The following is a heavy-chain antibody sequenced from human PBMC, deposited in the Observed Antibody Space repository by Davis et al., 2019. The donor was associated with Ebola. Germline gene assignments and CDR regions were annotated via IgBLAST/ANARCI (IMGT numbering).Heavy chain of an antibody. CDR2: MNPNSGNT. Sequence: ASVKVSCKASGYTFTSYDINWVRQATGQGLEWMGWMNPNSGNTGYAQKFQGRVTMTRNTSISTAYMELSSLRSEDTAVYYCAREGEINYGDANWFDPWGQGTLVTVSS. V-gene: IGHV1-8*01. J-gene: IGHJ5*02. CDR3: AREGEINYGDANWFDP. D-gene: IGHD4-17*01. CDR1: GYTFTSYD.